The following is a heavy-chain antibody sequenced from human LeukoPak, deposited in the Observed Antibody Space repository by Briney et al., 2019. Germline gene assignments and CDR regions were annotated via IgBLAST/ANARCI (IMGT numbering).Heavy chain of an antibody. CDR3: ARAVSFSGSAVTGGAH. D-gene: IGHD6-19*01. Sequence: ASVKVSCKASGYTFTSYGISWVRQAPGQGLEWIGWISVYNGNTIYAQKLQGRVTMTTDTSTSTACMELRSLQSDDTAVYYCARAVSFSGSAVTGGAHWGQGTLVTVSS. V-gene: IGHV1-18*01. J-gene: IGHJ4*02. CDR1: GYTFTSYG. CDR2: ISVYNGNT.